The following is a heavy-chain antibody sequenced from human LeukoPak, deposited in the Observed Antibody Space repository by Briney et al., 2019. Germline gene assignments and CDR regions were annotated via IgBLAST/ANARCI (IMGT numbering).Heavy chain of an antibody. J-gene: IGHJ4*02. D-gene: IGHD6-13*01. CDR3: ARDSAGNDY. V-gene: IGHV3-23*01. CDR2: ISGSGGST. Sequence: GGSLRLSCAASGFTFSSYAMSWVRQAPGKGLEWVSAISGSGGSTYYADSVKGRFTIFRDNSKNTLYLQMNSLRAEDTATYYCARDSAGNDYWGQGTLVTVSS. CDR1: GFTFSSYA.